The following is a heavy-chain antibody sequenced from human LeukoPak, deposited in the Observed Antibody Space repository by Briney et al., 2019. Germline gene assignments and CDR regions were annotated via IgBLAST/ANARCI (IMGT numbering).Heavy chain of an antibody. J-gene: IGHJ4*02. CDR3: ARHGGTSIDY. CDR1: GGSISSYY. Sequence: SETLSLTCTVSGGSISSYYWSWIRQPPGKGLEWIGYIYTSGSTNYNPSLKSRVTISVDTSKNQFSLKLSSVTAADTAVYYCARHGGTSIDYWGQGTLVTVSS. CDR2: IYTSGST. D-gene: IGHD3-16*01. V-gene: IGHV4-4*09.